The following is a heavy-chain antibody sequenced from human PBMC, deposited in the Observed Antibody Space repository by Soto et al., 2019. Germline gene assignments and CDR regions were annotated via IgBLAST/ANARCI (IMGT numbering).Heavy chain of an antibody. CDR1: GGSINSNNYY. J-gene: IGHJ2*01. CDR3: ARHVGWGSYADWYFDI. V-gene: IGHV4-39*01. CDR2: IYYSGYT. Sequence: PSETLSLTCSVSGGSINSNNYYWGWIRQPPGKGLEWIGSIYYSGYTYYNPSLKSRITTSLDTSKNQVSLKLSSVTAADTAVYYCARHVGWGSYADWYFDIWGRGTLVTVS. D-gene: IGHD3-16*01.